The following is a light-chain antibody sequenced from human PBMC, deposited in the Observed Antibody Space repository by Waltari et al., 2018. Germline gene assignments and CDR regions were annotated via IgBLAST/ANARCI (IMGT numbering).Light chain of an antibody. Sequence: QSVLTQPPSASGTPGQRVTISCSGSSSNIGSNTVNWYHQLPGTAPKLLIYSNNRRPSGVPYRFAGSKSGTSASLAISGLQSEDEADYYCAAWDDSLNGVVFGGGTKLTVL. CDR3: AAWDDSLNGVV. J-gene: IGLJ2*01. CDR2: SNN. V-gene: IGLV1-44*01. CDR1: SSNIGSNT.